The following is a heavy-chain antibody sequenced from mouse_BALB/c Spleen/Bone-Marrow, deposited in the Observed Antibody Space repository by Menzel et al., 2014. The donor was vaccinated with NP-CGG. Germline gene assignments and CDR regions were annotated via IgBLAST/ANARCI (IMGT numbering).Heavy chain of an antibody. V-gene: IGHV1S81*02. CDR1: GYTFTSYY. CDR2: INPSNGGT. CDR3: TRSDGYYVPHWYFDV. J-gene: IGHJ1*01. D-gene: IGHD2-3*01. Sequence: VQLQQSGAELVKPGASVKLSCKASGYTFTSYYMYWVKQRPGQGLEWIGEINPSNGGTNFNEKFKSKATLTVGKSSSTAYMQLSSLTSEDSAVYYCTRSDGYYVPHWYFDVWGAGTTVTVSS.